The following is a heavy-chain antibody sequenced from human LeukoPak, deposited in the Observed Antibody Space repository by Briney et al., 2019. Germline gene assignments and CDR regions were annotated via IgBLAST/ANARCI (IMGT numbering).Heavy chain of an antibody. CDR2: MNPNSGNT. J-gene: IGHJ5*02. D-gene: IGHD3-3*01. V-gene: IGHV1-8*03. Sequence: ASVKVSCKASGYTFTSYDINWVRQATGQGLEWMGWMNPNSGNTGYAQKFQDRVTITRNTSISTAYMELSSLISEDTAVYYCARSHYDFWSGYYTGMNWFDPWGQGTLVTVSS. CDR1: GYTFTSYD. CDR3: ARSHYDFWSGYYTGMNWFDP.